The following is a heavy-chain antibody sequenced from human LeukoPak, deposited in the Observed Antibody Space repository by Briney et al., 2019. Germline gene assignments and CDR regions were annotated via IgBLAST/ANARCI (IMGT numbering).Heavy chain of an antibody. CDR2: INAGNGNT. CDR1: GYTFTSYA. Sequence: GASVKVSCKASGYTFTSYAIHWVRQAPGQRLEWMGWINAGNGNTKYSQKFQGRVTITRDTSASTAYMELSSLRSEDTAVYYCAREGIVAPGDYWGQGTLVTVSS. D-gene: IGHD6-13*01. V-gene: IGHV1-3*01. CDR3: AREGIVAPGDY. J-gene: IGHJ4*02.